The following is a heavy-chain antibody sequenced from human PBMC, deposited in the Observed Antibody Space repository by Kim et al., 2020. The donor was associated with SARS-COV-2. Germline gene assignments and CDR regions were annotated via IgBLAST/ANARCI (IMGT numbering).Heavy chain of an antibody. CDR2: FDPEDGET. CDR3: ATAAVAGTLSWFDP. Sequence: ASVKVSCKVSGYTLTELSMHWVRQAPGKGLEWMGGFDPEDGETIYAQKFQGRVTMTEDTSTDTAYMELSSLRSEDTAVYYFATAAVAGTLSWFDPGGQGTLVTVSS. D-gene: IGHD6-19*01. CDR1: GYTLTELS. J-gene: IGHJ5*02. V-gene: IGHV1-24*01.